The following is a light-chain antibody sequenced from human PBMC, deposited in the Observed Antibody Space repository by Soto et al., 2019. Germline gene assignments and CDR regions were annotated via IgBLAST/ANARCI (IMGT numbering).Light chain of an antibody. Sequence: DIVLTQSPATLFLSPGKRATLSCRASQSVSSYLAWYVQKPGQTPRLFIYDASNRATGIPARFSGSGSGTDFTLTISSLEPEDFAVYYCQQRSKWPPLTFGGGIKVQIK. CDR3: QQRSKWPPLT. CDR1: QSVSSY. V-gene: IGKV3-11*01. CDR2: DAS. J-gene: IGKJ4*01.